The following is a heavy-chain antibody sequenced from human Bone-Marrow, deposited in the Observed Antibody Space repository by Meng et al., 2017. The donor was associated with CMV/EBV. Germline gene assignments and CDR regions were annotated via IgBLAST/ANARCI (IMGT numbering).Heavy chain of an antibody. J-gene: IGHJ4*02. CDR2: ISSSSSYI. V-gene: IGHV3-21*01. CDR1: GFTFSSYS. Sequence: GGSLRLSCAASGFTFSSYSMNWVRQAPGKGLEWVSSISSSSSYIYYADSVKGRFTISRDNAKNSLYLQMNSLRAEDTAVYYCARLSDSSGYRFDYWGQGTLVTVSS. CDR3: ARLSDSSGYRFDY. D-gene: IGHD3-22*01.